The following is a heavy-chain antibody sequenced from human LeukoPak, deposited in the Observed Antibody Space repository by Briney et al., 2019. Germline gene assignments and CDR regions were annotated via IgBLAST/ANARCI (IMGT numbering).Heavy chain of an antibody. Sequence: GGPLRLSCAASGFTFSRYWMSWVRQAPGKGLEWVANIKQDGSEKYYVDSVKGRFTISRDNAKNSLYLQMNSLRAEDTAVYYCARDKGYYYDSSGYYGGWFDPWGQGTLVTVSS. CDR3: ARDKGYYYDSSGYYGGWFDP. J-gene: IGHJ5*02. V-gene: IGHV3-7*01. CDR1: GFTFSRYW. D-gene: IGHD3-22*01. CDR2: IKQDGSEK.